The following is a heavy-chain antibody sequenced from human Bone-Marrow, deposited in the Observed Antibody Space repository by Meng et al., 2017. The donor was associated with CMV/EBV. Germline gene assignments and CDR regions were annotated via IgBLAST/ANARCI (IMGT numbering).Heavy chain of an antibody. D-gene: IGHD3-9*01. CDR1: GFTFSSYG. CDR3: ARDSYDNLDD. Sequence: GESLKISCAASGFTFSSYGMHWVRQAPGKGLEWVAFIRYDGSNKYYADSVKGRFTISRDNSKNTLYLQMNGLRAEDTAMYYCARDSYDNLDDWGQGLLVT. J-gene: IGHJ4*02. V-gene: IGHV3-30*02. CDR2: IRYDGSNK.